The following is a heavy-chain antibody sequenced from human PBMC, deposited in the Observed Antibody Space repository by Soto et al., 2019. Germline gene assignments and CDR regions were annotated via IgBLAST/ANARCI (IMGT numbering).Heavy chain of an antibody. V-gene: IGHV1-69*13. Sequence: SVKVSCKASGGTFSSYAISWVRQAPGQGLEWMGGIIPIFGTANYAQKFQGRVTITADESTSTAYLELSSLRSEDTAVYYCARDPGYSYGYEYWGQGTLVTVSS. CDR1: GGTFSSYA. D-gene: IGHD5-18*01. J-gene: IGHJ4*02. CDR3: ARDPGYSYGYEY. CDR2: IIPIFGTA.